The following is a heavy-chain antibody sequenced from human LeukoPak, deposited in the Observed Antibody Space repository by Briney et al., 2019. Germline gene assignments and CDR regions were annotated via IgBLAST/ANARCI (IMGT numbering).Heavy chain of an antibody. CDR2: ISGSGGST. CDR1: GFAFSAYG. V-gene: IGHV3-23*01. D-gene: IGHD3-10*01. CDR3: AKVPDYYGSGRYH. J-gene: IGHJ4*02. Sequence: PGGSPRLSCAASGFAFSAYGMSWVRQAPGKGLEWVSAISGSGGSTYYADSVKGRFTISRDNSKNTLYLQMNSLRAEDTAVYYCAKVPDYYGSGRYHWGQGTLVTVSS.